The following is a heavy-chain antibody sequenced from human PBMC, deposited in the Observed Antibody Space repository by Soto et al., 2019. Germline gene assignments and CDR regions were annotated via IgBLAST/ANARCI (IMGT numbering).Heavy chain of an antibody. Sequence: EVQLVESGGGLVKPGRSLRLSCTASGFTFGDYAMSWFRQAPGKGLEWVGFIRSKAYGGTTEYAASVKGRFTISRDDSKSIAYLQMNSLKNEDTAVYYCTRDREYYYDSSGYKGVDYWGQGTLVTVSS. CDR1: GFTFGDYA. CDR2: IRSKAYGGTT. V-gene: IGHV3-49*05. J-gene: IGHJ4*02. D-gene: IGHD3-22*01. CDR3: TRDREYYYDSSGYKGVDY.